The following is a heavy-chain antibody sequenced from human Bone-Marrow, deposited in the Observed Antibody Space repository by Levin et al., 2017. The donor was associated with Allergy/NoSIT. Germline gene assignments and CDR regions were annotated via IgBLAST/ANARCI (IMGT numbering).Heavy chain of an antibody. CDR1: GGTFSDFA. Sequence: KISCQASGGTFSDFAISWVRQAPGQGLEWMGGIIPLFGTPNYAQKFQGRLTITADESTSTGYMELSSLKTDDTAVYYCASVRGYSGDDYPDYYYYGMDVWGQGTRVSVSS. D-gene: IGHD5-12*01. J-gene: IGHJ6*02. CDR2: IIPLFGTP. CDR3: ASVRGYSGDDYPDYYYYGMDV. V-gene: IGHV1-69*01.